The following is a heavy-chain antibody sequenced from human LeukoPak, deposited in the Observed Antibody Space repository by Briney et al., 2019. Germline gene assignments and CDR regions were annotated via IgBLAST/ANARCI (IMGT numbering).Heavy chain of an antibody. Sequence: PGGSLRLSCAASGFTFSSYWMSWVRQAPGKGLEWVANIKQDGSEKYYVDSVKGRITISRDNAKNSLYLQMNSLRAEDTAVYYCARDGSSPLVPAATFDYWGQGTLVTVSS. J-gene: IGHJ4*02. V-gene: IGHV3-7*01. D-gene: IGHD2-2*01. CDR2: IKQDGSEK. CDR3: ARDGSSPLVPAATFDY. CDR1: GFTFSSYW.